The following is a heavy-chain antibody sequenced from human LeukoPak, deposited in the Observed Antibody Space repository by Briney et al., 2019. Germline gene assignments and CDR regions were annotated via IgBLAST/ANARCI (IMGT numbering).Heavy chain of an antibody. J-gene: IGHJ3*02. CDR2: IIPILGIA. V-gene: IGHV1-69*02. CDR3: ARAPTRYFDWSYAFDI. CDR1: GGTFSSYT. Sequence: SVKVSCKASGGTFSSYTISWVRQAPGQGLEWMERIIPILGIANYAQKFQGRVTITADKSTSTAYMELSSLRSEDTAVYYCARAPTRYFDWSYAFDIWGQGTMVTVSS. D-gene: IGHD3-9*01.